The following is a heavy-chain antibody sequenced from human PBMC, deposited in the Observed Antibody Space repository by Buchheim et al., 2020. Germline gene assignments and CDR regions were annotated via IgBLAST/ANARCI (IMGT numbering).Heavy chain of an antibody. J-gene: IGHJ6*02. Sequence: QVQLQESGPGLVKPSQTLSLTCTVSGGSISSGGYYWSWIRQHPGKGLEWIGYIYYSGSTYYNPSLKSRVTISVDTSKNKFSLKLSSVTAADTAVYYCARERAIFGVVIIGEDYYGMDVWGQGTT. CDR2: IYYSGST. CDR1: GGSISSGGYY. V-gene: IGHV4-31*03. CDR3: ARERAIFGVVIIGEDYYGMDV. D-gene: IGHD3-3*01.